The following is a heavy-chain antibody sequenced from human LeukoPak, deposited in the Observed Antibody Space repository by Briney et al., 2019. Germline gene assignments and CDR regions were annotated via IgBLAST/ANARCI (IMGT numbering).Heavy chain of an antibody. CDR1: GYTFTGYY. CDR3: ARAENDVVRFLEWLPGNWFDP. J-gene: IGHJ5*02. CDR2: INPNSGGT. D-gene: IGHD3-3*01. V-gene: IGHV1-2*02. Sequence: ASVKVSCKASGYTFTGYYMHWVRQAPGQGLEWMGWINPNSGGTNYAQKFQGRVTMTRDTSISTAYMELSRLRSDDTAVYYCARAENDVVRFLEWLPGNWFDPWGQGTLVTVSS.